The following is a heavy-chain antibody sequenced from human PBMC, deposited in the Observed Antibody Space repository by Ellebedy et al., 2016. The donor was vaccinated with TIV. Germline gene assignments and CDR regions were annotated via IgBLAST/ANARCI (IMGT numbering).Heavy chain of an antibody. CDR3: ARSQVGYCSSTSCLNWFDP. Sequence: GSLRLXCTVSGGSISSSSYYWGWIRQPPGKGLEWIGSIYYSGSTYYNPSLKSRVTISVDTSKNQFSLKLSSVTAADTAVYYCARSQVGYCSSTSCLNWFDPWGQGTLVTVSS. J-gene: IGHJ5*02. CDR2: IYYSGST. CDR1: GGSISSSSYY. D-gene: IGHD2-2*01. V-gene: IGHV4-39*01.